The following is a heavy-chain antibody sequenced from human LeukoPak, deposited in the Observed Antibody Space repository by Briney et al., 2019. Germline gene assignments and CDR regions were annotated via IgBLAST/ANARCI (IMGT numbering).Heavy chain of an antibody. D-gene: IGHD5-12*01. CDR2: IYYSGST. CDR3: ARQLRGYSGSRLAVFDY. CDR1: GGSISSYY. V-gene: IGHV4-59*08. J-gene: IGHJ4*02. Sequence: SETLSLTCTVSGGSISSYYWSWIRQPPGKGLEWIGYIYYSGSTNYNPSLKSRVTISVDTSKNQFSLKLSSVTAADTAVYYCARQLRGYSGSRLAVFDYWGQGTLVTVSS.